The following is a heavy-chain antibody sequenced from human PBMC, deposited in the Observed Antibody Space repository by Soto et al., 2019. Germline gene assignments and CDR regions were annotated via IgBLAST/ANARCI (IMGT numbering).Heavy chain of an antibody. D-gene: IGHD6-13*01. CDR2: INPNSGGT. CDR1: GYTFTGYY. V-gene: IGHV1-2*04. Sequence: QVQLVQSGAEVKKPGASVKVSCKASGYTFTGYYMHWVRQAPGQGLAWMGWINPNSGGTNYAQKFQGWVTMTRDSSISTAYMELSRLRSDDTAVYYCARVRVAAAGTGGYYYYGMDVWGQGTTVTVAS. J-gene: IGHJ6*02. CDR3: ARVRVAAAGTGGYYYYGMDV.